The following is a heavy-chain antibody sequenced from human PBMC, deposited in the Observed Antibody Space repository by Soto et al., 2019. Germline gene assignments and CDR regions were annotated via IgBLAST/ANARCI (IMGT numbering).Heavy chain of an antibody. CDR1: GGSISSYY. V-gene: IGHV4-59*01. CDR3: ARALAPYYDILTGYPYPDY. J-gene: IGHJ4*02. Sequence: SETLSLTCTVSGGSISSYYWSWIRQPPGKGLEWIGYIYYSGSTNYNPSLKSRVTISVDTSKNQFSLKLSSVTAADTAVYYCARALAPYYDILTGYPYPDYWGQGTLVTSPQ. D-gene: IGHD3-9*01. CDR2: IYYSGST.